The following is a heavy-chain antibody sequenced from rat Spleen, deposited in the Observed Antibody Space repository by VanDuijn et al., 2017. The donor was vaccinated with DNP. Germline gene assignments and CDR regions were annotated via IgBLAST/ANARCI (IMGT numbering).Heavy chain of an antibody. CDR1: GFTFSTYN. J-gene: IGHJ2*01. V-gene: IGHV5S13*01. D-gene: IGHD1-7*01. CDR3: ARHPQTTGIPDY. Sequence: EVQLMESGGGLVQPGRSLKLSCAASGFTFSTYNMAWVRQGPKKGLEWVASISIGGVNTYYRDSVKGRFSISRDNAKNTQYLQMDSLRSEDTATYYCARHPQTTGIPDYWGQGVMVTVSS. CDR2: ISIGGVNT.